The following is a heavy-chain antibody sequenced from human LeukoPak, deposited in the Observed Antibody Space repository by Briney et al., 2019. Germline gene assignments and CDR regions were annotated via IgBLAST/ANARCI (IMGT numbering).Heavy chain of an antibody. CDR3: AKEEWLLAVYFDY. D-gene: IGHD3-3*01. CDR1: GFTFSTYA. J-gene: IGHJ4*02. Sequence: GGSLRLSCAASGFTFSTYAMSWVRQAPGKGLEWDSTISGSGGSTYYADSVKGQFTISRDNSKNTLYLQMNSLRAEDTAVYYCAKEEWLLAVYFDYWGQGTLVTVSS. CDR2: ISGSGGST. V-gene: IGHV3-23*01.